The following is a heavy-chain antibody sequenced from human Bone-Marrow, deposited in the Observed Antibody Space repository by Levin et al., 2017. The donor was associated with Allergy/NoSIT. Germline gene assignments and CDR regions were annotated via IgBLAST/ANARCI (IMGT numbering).Heavy chain of an antibody. V-gene: IGHV3-53*01. J-gene: IGHJ4*02. D-gene: IGHD3-10*01. Sequence: GGSLRLSCAASGFTVSSNYMSWVRQAPGKGPEWVSVIYSGGSTYYADSVKGRFTISRDNSKNTLYLQTNSLRAEDTAVYYCARGWFGELLSHWGQGTLVTVSS. CDR1: GFTVSSNY. CDR2: IYSGGST. CDR3: ARGWFGELLSH.